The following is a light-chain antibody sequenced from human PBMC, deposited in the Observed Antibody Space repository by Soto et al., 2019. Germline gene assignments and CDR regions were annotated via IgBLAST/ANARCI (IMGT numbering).Light chain of an antibody. J-gene: IGKJ5*01. CDR3: QQYYDWPIT. CDR1: QSVSSN. CDR2: GAS. V-gene: IGKV3-15*01. Sequence: EIVLTQSPGTLSLSPGERATLSCRASQSVSSNLAWYQQKPGQAPSLLIYGASTMATGIPARFSGSGSGTEFTLTISSLQSEDFAVYYCQQYYDWPITFGQGTRLEIK.